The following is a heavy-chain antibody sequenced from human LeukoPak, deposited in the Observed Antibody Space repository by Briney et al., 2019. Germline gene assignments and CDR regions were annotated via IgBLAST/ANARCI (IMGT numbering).Heavy chain of an antibody. Sequence: PGGSLRLSCAASGHTFSDYYMSWIRQAPGKGLEWVSYISSSGSTIYYADSVKGRFTISRDNAKNSLYLQMNSLRAEDTAVYYCARNGLWFGELVYYYYYMDVWGKGTTVTVSS. J-gene: IGHJ6*03. CDR1: GHTFSDYY. CDR3: ARNGLWFGELVYYYYYMDV. CDR2: ISSSGSTI. D-gene: IGHD3-10*01. V-gene: IGHV3-11*04.